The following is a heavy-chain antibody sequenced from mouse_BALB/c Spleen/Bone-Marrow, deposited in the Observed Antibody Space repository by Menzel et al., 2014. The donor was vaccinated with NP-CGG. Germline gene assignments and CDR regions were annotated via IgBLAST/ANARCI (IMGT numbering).Heavy chain of an antibody. CDR1: GFSLTGYG. Sequence: VKLQESGPGLVAPSQSLSITCTVSGFSLTGYGVSWVRQSPGKGLEWLGMIWGDGSTDYNSALKSRLSISKDNSKSQVFLKMNSLQTDDTARYYCARDSFLITRALDYWGQGTSVTASS. V-gene: IGHV2-6-7*01. D-gene: IGHD2-4*01. CDR2: IWGDGST. J-gene: IGHJ4*01. CDR3: ARDSFLITRALDY.